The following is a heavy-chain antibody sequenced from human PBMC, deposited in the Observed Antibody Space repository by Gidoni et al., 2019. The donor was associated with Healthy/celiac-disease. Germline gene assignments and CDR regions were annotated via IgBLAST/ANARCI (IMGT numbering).Heavy chain of an antibody. Sequence: QLQLQESGPGLVKPSETLSLTCTVSGGSISSSSYYWGWIRQPPGKGLEWIGSIYYSGSTYYNPSLKSRVTISVDTSKNQFSLKLSSVTAADTAVYYCARGGSSGWYEGDWFDPWGQGTLVTVSS. J-gene: IGHJ5*02. CDR3: ARGGSSGWYEGDWFDP. CDR2: IYYSGST. D-gene: IGHD6-19*01. CDR1: GGSISSSSYY. V-gene: IGHV4-39*07.